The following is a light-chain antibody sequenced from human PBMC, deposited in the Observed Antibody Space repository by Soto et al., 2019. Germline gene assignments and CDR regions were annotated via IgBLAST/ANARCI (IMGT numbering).Light chain of an antibody. CDR1: HYINTR. V-gene: IGKV3-11*01. CDR2: QTS. J-gene: IGKJ1*01. CDR3: HQRQSWPRT. Sequence: EIVLTQSPATLSSFPGDRVTLSCRASHYINTRLAWYQHRPGQAPRLLIYQTSIRAAGIPARFSASGSGTEFTLTISDVQPEDFALYYCHQRQSWPRTFGQGTKVDI.